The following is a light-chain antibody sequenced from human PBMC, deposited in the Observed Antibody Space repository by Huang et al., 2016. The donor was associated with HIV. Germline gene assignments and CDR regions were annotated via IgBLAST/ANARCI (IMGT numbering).Light chain of an antibody. CDR3: LQDYNYPRT. J-gene: IGKJ1*01. V-gene: IGKV1-6*01. CDR1: QAIRND. Sequence: AIQLTQSPYSLFASVGDRVTITCRASQAIRNDLGWYQQRPGTAPKVLIYAASELQCGVPLRFSGGGSGTEFTLTISSLQPEDFATYYCLQDYNYPRTFGQGTKVKV. CDR2: AAS.